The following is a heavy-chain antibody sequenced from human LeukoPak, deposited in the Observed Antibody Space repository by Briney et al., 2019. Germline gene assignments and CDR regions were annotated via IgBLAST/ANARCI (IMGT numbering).Heavy chain of an antibody. J-gene: IGHJ4*02. Sequence: GGSLRLSCAASGFTFSSYEMNWVRQAPGKGLEWVSYISSSGSTIYYADSVKGRFTISRGNAKNSLYLQMNSLRAEDTAVYHCASSSVAVPGTFDYWGQGTLVTVSS. D-gene: IGHD6-19*01. CDR1: GFTFSSYE. V-gene: IGHV3-48*03. CDR2: ISSSGSTI. CDR3: ASSSVAVPGTFDY.